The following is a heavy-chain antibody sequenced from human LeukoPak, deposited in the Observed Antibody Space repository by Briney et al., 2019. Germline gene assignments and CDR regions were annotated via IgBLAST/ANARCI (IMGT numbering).Heavy chain of an antibody. D-gene: IGHD3-16*02. CDR3: ATRLGEFSSSDAFNI. CDR2: FSPGDGET. Sequence: ASVKVSCKVSGYSLTELSMHWVRQAPGKGLEWVGGFSPGDGETIYAQRFQGRVTMTEATSTDTAYMELRSLTYEDTAVYYCATRLGEFSSSDAFNIWGQGTMVTVSS. CDR1: GYSLTELS. J-gene: IGHJ3*02. V-gene: IGHV1-24*01.